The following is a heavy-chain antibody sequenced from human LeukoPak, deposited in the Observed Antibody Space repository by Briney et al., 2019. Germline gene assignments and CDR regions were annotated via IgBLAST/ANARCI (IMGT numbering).Heavy chain of an antibody. J-gene: IGHJ4*02. Sequence: GESLKISCKGSGYNFTTYWVGWVRQMPGKGLEWMGIIYPGDSDTRYSPSFQGQVTISADKSISTAYLQWSSLKASDTAMYYCARHYDYGDYRFDYWGQGTLVTVSS. D-gene: IGHD4-17*01. CDR3: ARHYDYGDYRFDY. CDR1: GYNFTTYW. CDR2: IYPGDSDT. V-gene: IGHV5-51*01.